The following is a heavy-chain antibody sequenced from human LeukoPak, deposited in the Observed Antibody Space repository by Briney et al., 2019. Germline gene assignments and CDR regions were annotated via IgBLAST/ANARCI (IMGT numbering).Heavy chain of an antibody. D-gene: IGHD6-13*01. CDR3: ANIYRQLFHP. CDR1: GFTFSSYE. V-gene: IGHV3-48*03. Sequence: GGSLRLSCAATGFTFSSYEMNWVRQAPGKGLEWVSYISSSGSAIYYADSVKGRFTISRDNAKNSLYLQMNSLRAEDKAVYYWANIYRQLFHPWGQGTLVAVSS. J-gene: IGHJ5*02. CDR2: ISSSGSAI.